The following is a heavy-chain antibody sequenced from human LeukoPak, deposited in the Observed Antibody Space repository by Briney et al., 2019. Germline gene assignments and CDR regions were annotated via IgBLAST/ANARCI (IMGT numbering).Heavy chain of an antibody. V-gene: IGHV4-38-2*02. J-gene: IGHJ4*02. CDR2: IYHSGST. D-gene: IGHD1-26*01. CDR3: ARAIEVGAMTPFDY. Sequence: PSETLSLTCTVSGYSISSDYYWGWIRQPPGKGLEWIGSIYHSGSTYYNPSLKSRATISVDTSKNQFSLKLRSVTAADTAVYYCARAIEVGAMTPFDYWGQGTLVTVSS. CDR1: GYSISSDYY.